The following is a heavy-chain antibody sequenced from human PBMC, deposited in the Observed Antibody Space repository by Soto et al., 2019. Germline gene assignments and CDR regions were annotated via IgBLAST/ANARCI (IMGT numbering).Heavy chain of an antibody. V-gene: IGHV3-33*01. Sequence: GGSLRLSYAASGFTFSSYGMHWVRQAPGKGLEWVAVIWYDGSNKYYAESVKGRFTISRDNSKNTLYLQMNSLRAEDTAVYYCARDSHVGSGWQLTADYWGQGTLVTVSS. CDR3: ARDSHVGSGWQLTADY. CDR1: GFTFSSYG. D-gene: IGHD6-19*01. CDR2: IWYDGSNK. J-gene: IGHJ4*02.